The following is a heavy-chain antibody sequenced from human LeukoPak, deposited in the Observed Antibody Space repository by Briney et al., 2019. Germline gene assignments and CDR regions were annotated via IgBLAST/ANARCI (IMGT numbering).Heavy chain of an antibody. V-gene: IGHV1-69*01. CDR3: ARERRLRYFDWLSEPPYFDY. D-gene: IGHD3-9*01. Sequence: ASVKVSCKASGGTFSSYAISWVRQAPGQGLEWMGGIIPIFGTANYAQKFQGRVTITADESASTAYMKLSSLRSEDTAVYYCARERRLRYFDWLSEPPYFDYWGQGTLVTVSS. J-gene: IGHJ4*02. CDR1: GGTFSSYA. CDR2: IIPIFGTA.